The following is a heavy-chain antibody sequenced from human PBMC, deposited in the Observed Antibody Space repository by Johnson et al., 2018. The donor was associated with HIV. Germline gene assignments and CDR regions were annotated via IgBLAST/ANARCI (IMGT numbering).Heavy chain of an antibody. CDR1: GFTFSDYY. J-gene: IGHJ3*02. D-gene: IGHD1-26*01. Sequence: VQLVESGGGLVQPGGSLRLSCAASGFTFSDYYMSWIRQAPGKGLEWVSYISSSGSTIYYADSVKGRFTISRDNSKNTLYLQMNSLRPEDTAMYYCARDHWDWVGATDAFDIWGQGTMVTVSS. CDR3: ARDHWDWVGATDAFDI. V-gene: IGHV3-11*04. CDR2: ISSSGSTI.